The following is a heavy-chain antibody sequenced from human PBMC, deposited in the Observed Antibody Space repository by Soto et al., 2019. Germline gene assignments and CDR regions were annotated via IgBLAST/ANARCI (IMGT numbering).Heavy chain of an antibody. CDR1: GFMFSSYD. Sequence: EAQLVESGGDLVQPGGFLRLSCAASGFMFSSYDMHWVRQGRGKGLEWVAAIGIAGDTYYLGSVEDRVTISRENDKKSLNLQISAIRVEDTAFYYCVRGGPESSSISGDDAFDIWGQGTLVTVSS. CDR3: VRGGPESSSISGDDAFDI. V-gene: IGHV3-13*01. CDR2: IGIAGDT. D-gene: IGHD2-2*01. J-gene: IGHJ3*02.